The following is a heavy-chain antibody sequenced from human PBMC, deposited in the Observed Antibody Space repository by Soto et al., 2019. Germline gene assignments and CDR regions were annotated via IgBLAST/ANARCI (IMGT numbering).Heavy chain of an antibody. J-gene: IGHJ4*02. CDR2: ISGGGDGT. Sequence: GGSLRLSCAASGFTFSSFALSWVRQAPGKGLEWVSAISGGGDGTDYTDSVKGRFTISRDNSKKTLHLHMNSLRVEDTAVYYCAGPGYSSQDYWGQGALVTVSS. CDR3: AGPGYSSQDY. V-gene: IGHV3-23*01. D-gene: IGHD5-18*01. CDR1: GFTFSSFA.